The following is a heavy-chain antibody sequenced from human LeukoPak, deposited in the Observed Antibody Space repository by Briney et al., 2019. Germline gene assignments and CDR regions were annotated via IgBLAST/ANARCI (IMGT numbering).Heavy chain of an antibody. V-gene: IGHV1-2*06. J-gene: IGHJ6*03. CDR3: ASPSNWGPAYYYYYYMDV. CDR1: GCTFTGYY. Sequence: ASVKVSCKASGCTFTGYYMHWVRQAPGQGLEWMGRINPNSGGTNYAQKFQGRVTMTRDTSISTAYMELSRLRSDDTAVYYCASPSNWGPAYYYYYYMDVWGKGTTVTVSS. D-gene: IGHD7-27*01. CDR2: INPNSGGT.